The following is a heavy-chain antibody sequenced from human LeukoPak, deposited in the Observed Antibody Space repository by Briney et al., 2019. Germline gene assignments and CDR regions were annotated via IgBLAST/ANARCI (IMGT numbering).Heavy chain of an antibody. Sequence: GGSLRLSCAASGFTFSSYWMSWVRQAPGKGLEWVANIKQDGSEKYYVDSVKGRFTISRDNAKNSLYLQMNSLRAEDTAVYYCARVRFLGGSESSLWFDPWGQGTLVTVSS. CDR2: IKQDGSEK. CDR1: GFTFSSYW. V-gene: IGHV3-7*01. J-gene: IGHJ5*02. CDR3: ARVRFLGGSESSLWFDP. D-gene: IGHD3-10*01.